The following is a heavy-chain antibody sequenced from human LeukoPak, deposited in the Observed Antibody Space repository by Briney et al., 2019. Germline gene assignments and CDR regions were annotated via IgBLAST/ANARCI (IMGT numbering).Heavy chain of an antibody. CDR2: ISSSSSYI. J-gene: IGHJ4*02. Sequence: GGSLRLSCAASGFTFSSYSMNWVRQAPGKGLEWVSSISSSSSYIYYADSVKGRFTISRDNAKNSLYLQMNSLRAEDTAVYFCAMQFTYGDYRPAGDYWGQGTLVTVSS. CDR3: AMQFTYGDYRPAGDY. CDR1: GFTFSSYS. D-gene: IGHD2-2*01. V-gene: IGHV3-21*01.